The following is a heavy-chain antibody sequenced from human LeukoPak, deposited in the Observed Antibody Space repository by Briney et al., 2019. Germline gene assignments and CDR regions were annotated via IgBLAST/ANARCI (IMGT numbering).Heavy chain of an antibody. CDR2: ISSSSSTI. D-gene: IGHD4-17*01. CDR3: ARVYGDYSTGNFDY. J-gene: IGHJ4*02. Sequence: PGGSLRLSCAASGFTFSSYSMNWVRQAPGKGLEWVSYISSSSSTIYYADSVKSRFTISRDNAKNSLYLQMNSLRAEDTAVYYCARVYGDYSTGNFDYWGQGTLVTVSS. CDR1: GFTFSSYS. V-gene: IGHV3-48*01.